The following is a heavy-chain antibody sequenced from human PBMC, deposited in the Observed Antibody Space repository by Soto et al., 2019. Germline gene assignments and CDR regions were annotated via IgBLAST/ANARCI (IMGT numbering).Heavy chain of an antibody. V-gene: IGHV4-59*01. CDR1: GGSISSYY. CDR2: IYYSGST. J-gene: IGHJ4*02. Sequence: SETLSLTCTVSGGSISSYYWSWIRQPPGKGLEWIGYIYYSGSTNYNPSLKSRVTISVDTSKNQFSLKLSSVTAADTAVYYCAKGLTMVRGVITYFDYWGQGTLVTVSS. D-gene: IGHD3-10*01. CDR3: AKGLTMVRGVITYFDY.